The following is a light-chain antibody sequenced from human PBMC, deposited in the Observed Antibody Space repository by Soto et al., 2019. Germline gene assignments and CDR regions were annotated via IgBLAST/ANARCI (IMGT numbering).Light chain of an antibody. CDR3: QQYIYWPWT. V-gene: IGKV3D-15*01. Sequence: EIVLTQSPATLSVSPGERATLSCRASQSVGSSLSWYQQKPGQAPRLLFYGASNRATAIPDRFSGSGSGTDFTLTISSLQSEDFAVYYCQQYIYWPWTFGQGTKVDIK. CDR1: QSVGSS. J-gene: IGKJ1*01. CDR2: GAS.